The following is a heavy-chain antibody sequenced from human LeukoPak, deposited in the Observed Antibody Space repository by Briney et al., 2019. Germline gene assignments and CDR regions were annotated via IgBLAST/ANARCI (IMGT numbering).Heavy chain of an antibody. CDR3: ARGPEDYYDSSGYSPFDY. CDR1: GGSFSGYY. D-gene: IGHD3-22*01. V-gene: IGHV4-34*01. J-gene: IGHJ4*02. CDR2: INHSGST. Sequence: PSETLSLTGAVYGGSFSGYYWSWIRQPPGKGLEWIGEINHSGSTNYNPSLKSRVTISVDTSKNQFSLKLSSVTAADTAVYYCARGPEDYYDSSGYSPFDYWGQGTLVTVSS.